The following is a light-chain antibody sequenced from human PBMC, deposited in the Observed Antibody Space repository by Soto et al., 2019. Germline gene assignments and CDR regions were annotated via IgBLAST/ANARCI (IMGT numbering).Light chain of an antibody. CDR3: QQRSDWLT. CDR1: QRVGDY. V-gene: IGKV3-11*01. Sequence: EIVLTQSPATLSLSPGERATLSCRASQRVGDYLAWYQQRPGQAPRLLIYYASHRATGIPARFSGTGSGTDVTLTISSLEPEDFAVYYCQQRSDWLTFGGGTKVEI. CDR2: YAS. J-gene: IGKJ4*01.